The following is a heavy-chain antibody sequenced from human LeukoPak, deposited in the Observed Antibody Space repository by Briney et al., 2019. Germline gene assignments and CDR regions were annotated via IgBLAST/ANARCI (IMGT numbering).Heavy chain of an antibody. V-gene: IGHV4-39*01. D-gene: IGHD3-16*02. CDR2: IYYSGST. J-gene: IGHJ6*03. CDR1: GGSISSSSYY. Sequence: SETLSLTCTVSGGSISSSSYYWGWIRQPPGKGLEWIGSIYYSGSTYYNPSLKSRVTISVDTSKNQFSLKLSPVTAADTAVYYCARFVRDYVWGSYRREYYYYYMDVWGKGTTVTVPS. CDR3: ARFVRDYVWGSYRREYYYYYMDV.